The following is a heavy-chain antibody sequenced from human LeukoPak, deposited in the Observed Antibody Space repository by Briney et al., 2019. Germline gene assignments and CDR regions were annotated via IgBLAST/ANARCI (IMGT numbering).Heavy chain of an antibody. CDR1: GFIVRSNY. CDR2: IYSGGTT. J-gene: IGHJ4*02. Sequence: GGSPRLSCAASGFIVRSNYMNWVRQAPGKGLEWVSVIYSGGTTDYADSLKGRFTFSRDISKNTVYLQMNNLRAEDTAVYYCARGAPYNDYDYDSSGYYPFDSWGLGTLVIVS. V-gene: IGHV3-53*01. CDR3: ARGAPYNDYDYDSSGYYPFDS. D-gene: IGHD3-22*01.